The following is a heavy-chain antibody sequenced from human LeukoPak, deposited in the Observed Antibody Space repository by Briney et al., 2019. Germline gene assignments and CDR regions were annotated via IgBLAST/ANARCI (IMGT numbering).Heavy chain of an antibody. J-gene: IGHJ4*02. CDR3: ARSYYDFWSGYYQILFDY. D-gene: IGHD3-3*01. V-gene: IGHV3-48*01. CDR1: GFTFSSYS. CDR2: ITSSSSTI. Sequence: GGSLRLSCAASGFTFSSYSMNWVRQARGKGLEWVSYITSSSSTIYYADSVKGRFTISRDNAKNSLYLQMNSLRAEDTAVYYCARSYYDFWSGYYQILFDYWGQGTLVTVSS.